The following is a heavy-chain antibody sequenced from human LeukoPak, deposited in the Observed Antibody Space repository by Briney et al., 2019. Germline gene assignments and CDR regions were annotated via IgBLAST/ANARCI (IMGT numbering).Heavy chain of an antibody. D-gene: IGHD3-22*01. CDR1: GFTFSSYG. V-gene: IGHV3-30*03. CDR3: LRGDSRDF. CDR2: ISYDGSNK. Sequence: GGSLRLSCAASGFTFSSYGMHWVRQAPGKGLEWVAVISYDGSNKYYADSVKGRFTISRDNAQNVLYLQMNGLRGDDAAVYYCLRGDSRDFWGQGTLVTVSS. J-gene: IGHJ4*02.